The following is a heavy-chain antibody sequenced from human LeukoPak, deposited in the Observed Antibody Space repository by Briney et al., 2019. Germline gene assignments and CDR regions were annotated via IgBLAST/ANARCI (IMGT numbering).Heavy chain of an antibody. D-gene: IGHD3-16*01. J-gene: IGHJ3*02. CDR2: IYYSGST. V-gene: IGHV4-39*07. CDR3: ARDMMGHDDAFDI. Sequence: SETLSLTCTVSGGSISSSSYYWGWIRQPPGKGLEWIGSIYYSGSTYYNPSLKSRVSISVGTSKNQFSLKLSSVTAADTAVYYCARDMMGHDDAFDIWGQGTRVTVSS. CDR1: GGSISSSSYY.